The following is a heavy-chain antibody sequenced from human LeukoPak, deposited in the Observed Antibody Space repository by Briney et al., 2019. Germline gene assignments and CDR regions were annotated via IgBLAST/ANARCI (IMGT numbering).Heavy chain of an antibody. V-gene: IGHV3-49*04. J-gene: IGHJ4*02. CDR1: GFTFGDYS. CDR2: IRSKAFSGTT. D-gene: IGHD4-11*01. CDR3: SRAPYSNYVNLDY. Sequence: GGSLRLSCTASGFTFGDYSMSWVRQAPGKGLEWVGFIRSKAFSGTTEYAASVKGRFTISRDDSIGIAYLQINSLKSEDTAVYYCSRAPYSNYVNLDYWGQGTLVTVSS.